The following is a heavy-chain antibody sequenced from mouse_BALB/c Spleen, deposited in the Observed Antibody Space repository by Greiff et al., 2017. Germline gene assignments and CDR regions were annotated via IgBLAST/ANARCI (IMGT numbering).Heavy chain of an antibody. CDR3: ARLGLDWCFDV. D-gene: IGHD4-1*01. CDR1: GYTFTDYN. J-gene: IGHJ1*01. CDR2: IYPYNGGT. V-gene: IGHV1S29*02. Sequence: EVQLVESGPELVKPGASVKISCKASGYTFTDYNMHWVKQSHGKSLEWIGYIYPYNGGTGYNQKFKSKATLTVDNSSSTAYMELRSLTSEDSAVYYCARLGLDWCFDVWGAGTSVTVSS.